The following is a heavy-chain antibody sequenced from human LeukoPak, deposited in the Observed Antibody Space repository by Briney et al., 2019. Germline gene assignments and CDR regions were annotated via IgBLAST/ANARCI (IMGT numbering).Heavy chain of an antibody. CDR1: GYPFTTYG. CDR3: ARTVGDRADP. J-gene: IGHJ5*02. Sequence: ASVKVSCKASGYPFTTYGFIWVRQAPGLGLEWMGWIGANNGNTKYGQKFQGRVTMTTDITTETAYMELSSLRFDDTAIYYCARTVGDRADPWGQGSLVTVSS. D-gene: IGHD2-21*01. CDR2: IGANNGNT. V-gene: IGHV1-18*01.